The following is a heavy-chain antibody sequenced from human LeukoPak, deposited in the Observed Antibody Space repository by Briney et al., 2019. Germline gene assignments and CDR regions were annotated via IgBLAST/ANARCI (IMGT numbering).Heavy chain of an antibody. V-gene: IGHV4-59*01. J-gene: IGHJ5*02. CDR1: GGSISSYY. CDR2: IYYSGST. D-gene: IGHD6-6*01. Sequence: SETLSLTCTVSGGSISSYYWSWIRQPPGKGLEWIGYIYYSGSTNYNPSLKSRVTISVDTSKNQFSLKLSSVTAADTAVYYCARKYSNLFDPWGQGTLVTVSS. CDR3: ARKYSNLFDP.